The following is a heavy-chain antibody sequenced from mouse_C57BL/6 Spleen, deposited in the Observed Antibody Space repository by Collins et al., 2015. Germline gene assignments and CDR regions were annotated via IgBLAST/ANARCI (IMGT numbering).Heavy chain of an antibody. CDR3: VRQVDAMDY. CDR2: IRSKSNNYAT. CDR1: GFSFNTYA. D-gene: IGHD1-1*01. J-gene: IGHJ4*01. Sequence: EVQLVESGGGLVQPKGSLKLSCAASGFSFNTYAMNWVRQAPGKGLEWVARIRSKSNNYATYYADSVKDRFTISRDGSESMFYVQMNNLKTEDTAMYYCVRQVDAMDYWGQGTSVTVSS. V-gene: IGHV10-1*01.